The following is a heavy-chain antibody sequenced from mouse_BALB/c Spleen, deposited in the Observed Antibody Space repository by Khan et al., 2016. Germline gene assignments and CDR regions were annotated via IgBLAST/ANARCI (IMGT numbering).Heavy chain of an antibody. V-gene: IGHV14-1*02. CDR3: ARPYYGNVAWFAY. D-gene: IGHD2-10*01. Sequence: VQLQQPGAELVRPGALVKLSCKASGFNIKDYYIHWVKQRPEQGLEWIGWIDPENGDAIYAPKFQGKASITADTSSNTAYLQHSSLTSEDTAVYYCARPYYGNVAWFAYWGQGTLLTVSS. CDR1: GFNIKDYY. CDR2: IDPENGDA. J-gene: IGHJ2*01.